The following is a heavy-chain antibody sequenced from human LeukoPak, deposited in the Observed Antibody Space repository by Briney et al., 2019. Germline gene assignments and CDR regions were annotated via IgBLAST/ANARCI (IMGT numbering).Heavy chain of an antibody. V-gene: IGHV3-64*01. J-gene: IGHJ4*02. CDR3: ARTDRFLEWLPLGY. CDR2: ISSNGGST. Sequence: GGSLRLSCAASGFTFSSYAMHWVRQAPGKGLEYVSAISSNGGSTYYANSVKGRFTISRDNSKHTLYLQMGSLRAEDMAVYYCARTDRFLEWLPLGYWGQGTLVTVSS. CDR1: GFTFSSYA. D-gene: IGHD3-3*01.